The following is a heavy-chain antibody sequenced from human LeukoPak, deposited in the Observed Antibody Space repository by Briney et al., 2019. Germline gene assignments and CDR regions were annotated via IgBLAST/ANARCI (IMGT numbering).Heavy chain of an antibody. J-gene: IGHJ4*02. D-gene: IGHD3-9*01. CDR3: ARNVAAIDILTGAYFDY. V-gene: IGHV1-46*01. Sequence: ASVKVSCKASGYTFTSYYMHWVRQAPGQGLEWMGIINPSGGSTSYAQKFQGRVTMTRDTSTSTVYMELSSLRSEDTAVYYCARNVAAIDILTGAYFDYWGQGTLVTVSS. CDR2: INPSGGST. CDR1: GYTFTSYY.